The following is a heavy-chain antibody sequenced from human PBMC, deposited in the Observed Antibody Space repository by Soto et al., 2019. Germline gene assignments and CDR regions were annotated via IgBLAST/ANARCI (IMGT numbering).Heavy chain of an antibody. D-gene: IGHD2-2*02. CDR3: ARQPFCTSAKCYRGSYYYYYAMDV. V-gene: IGHV4-31*03. Sequence: TLSLNCTVSRGSISSGGYYWNWIRQHPGKCLEWIGYIYYSGNTYYNPSLKSRVTISVDTSKDQFSLKLTSVTAADTAIYYCARQPFCTSAKCYRGSYYYYYAMDVRGQGTTVTV. J-gene: IGHJ6*02. CDR2: IYYSGNT. CDR1: RGSISSGGYY.